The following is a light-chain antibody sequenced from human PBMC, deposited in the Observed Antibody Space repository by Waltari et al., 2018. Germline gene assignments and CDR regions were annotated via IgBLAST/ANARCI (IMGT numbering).Light chain of an antibody. Sequence: DIQMTPSPSTLSASVGDLVTITCRASQSISSWLAWYQQKPGKAPKLLIYKASSLESGVPSRFSGSGSGTEFTLTISSLQPDDFATYYCQQYNSYPYTFGQGTKLEIK. J-gene: IGKJ2*01. CDR3: QQYNSYPYT. CDR2: KAS. CDR1: QSISSW. V-gene: IGKV1-5*03.